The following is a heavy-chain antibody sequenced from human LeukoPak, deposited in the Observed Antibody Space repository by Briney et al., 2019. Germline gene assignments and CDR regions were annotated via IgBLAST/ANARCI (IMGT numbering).Heavy chain of an antibody. CDR3: VRAGGYSYGPRGY. Sequence: GGSLRLSCAASGFTFNTHRMHWVRQAPGKGLLWVSHINSDGSSTDYADSVKGRFTISRDNARNTLYLQMNSLRVEDTAVYYCVRAGGYSYGPRGYWGQGTLVTVSS. CDR2: INSDGSST. J-gene: IGHJ4*02. V-gene: IGHV3-74*01. D-gene: IGHD5-18*01. CDR1: GFTFNTHR.